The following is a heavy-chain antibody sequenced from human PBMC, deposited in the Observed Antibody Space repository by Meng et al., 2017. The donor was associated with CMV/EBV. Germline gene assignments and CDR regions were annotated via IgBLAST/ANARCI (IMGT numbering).Heavy chain of an antibody. Sequence: GESLKISCAASGFTFSSYGMHWARQAPGKGLEWVAVIWYVGSNKYYADSVKGRFTISRDNSKNTLYLQMNSLRAEDTAVYYCAKDPHRGVGAFMRMRMRNAFDIWGQGTMVTVSS. CDR2: IWYVGSNK. CDR1: GFTFSSYG. J-gene: IGHJ3*02. CDR3: AKDPHRGVGAFMRMRMRNAFDI. V-gene: IGHV3-33*06. D-gene: IGHD1-26*01.